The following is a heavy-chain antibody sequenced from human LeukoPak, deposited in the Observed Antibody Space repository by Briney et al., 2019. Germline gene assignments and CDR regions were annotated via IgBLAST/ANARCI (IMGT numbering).Heavy chain of an antibody. CDR2: ISYDGSNK. CDR3: ARRSNGTYSNYGLDV. CDR1: GFTFSSYA. V-gene: IGHV3-30-3*01. J-gene: IGHJ6*02. D-gene: IGHD1-1*01. Sequence: GSLRLSCAASGFTFSSYAMHWVRQAPGKGLEWVAVISYDGSNKYYADSVKGRFTISRDNSKNTLYLQMNSLRAEDTAVYYCARRSNGTYSNYGLDVWGQGTTVTVSS.